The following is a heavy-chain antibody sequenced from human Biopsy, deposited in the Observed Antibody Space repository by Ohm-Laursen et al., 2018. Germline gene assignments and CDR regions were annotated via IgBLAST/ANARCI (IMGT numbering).Heavy chain of an antibody. CDR1: GFTFSSYG. CDR3: AKCMTGGSNYYFHH. CDR2: IWYDGSNK. J-gene: IGHJ4*02. V-gene: IGHV3-33*06. Sequence: SLRLSCAASGFTFSSYGMHWVRQAPGKGLEWVAAIWYDGSNKNYADSVKGRFTISRDNSKNTLYLQINSLRGEDTAAYYCAKCMTGGSNYYFHHCGQGTLVTVSS. D-gene: IGHD2-8*01.